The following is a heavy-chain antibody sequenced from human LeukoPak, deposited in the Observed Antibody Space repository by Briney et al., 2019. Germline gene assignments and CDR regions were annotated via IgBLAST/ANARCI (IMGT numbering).Heavy chain of an antibody. CDR2: ISSWSSFI. V-gene: IGHV3-21*01. Sequence: GGSLRLSCAASGFAFNTYSMTWVRQAPGKGLEWVSSISSWSSFIYSADSVTGRFTISRDNAKNSLYLQMNSLRAEDTAVYYCARAGSTNSWFDPWGQGTLVIVSS. D-gene: IGHD2-2*01. J-gene: IGHJ5*02. CDR1: GFAFNTYS. CDR3: ARAGSTNSWFDP.